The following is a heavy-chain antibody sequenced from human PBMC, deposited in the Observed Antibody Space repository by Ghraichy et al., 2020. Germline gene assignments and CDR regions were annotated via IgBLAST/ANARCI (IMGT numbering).Heavy chain of an antibody. CDR1: GFTFSSYA. J-gene: IGHJ5*02. V-gene: IGHV3-23*01. D-gene: IGHD6-13*01. CDR3: AKALDASSWYLFDP. CDR2: ISDSGGRT. Sequence: GGSLRLSCAASGFTFSSYAMSWVRQAPGKGLEWVSGISDSGGRTSYADALKGRFTISRDNTRSTLYLQMNSLRGEDTAVYYCAKALDASSWYLFDPGGQGTLVTVSS.